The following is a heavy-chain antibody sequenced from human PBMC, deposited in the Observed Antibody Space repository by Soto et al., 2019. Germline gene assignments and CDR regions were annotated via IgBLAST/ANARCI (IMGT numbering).Heavy chain of an antibody. CDR3: ARDIKGTAPADYYYGMDV. J-gene: IGHJ6*02. D-gene: IGHD5-18*01. Sequence: GGSLRLSCAASGFTFSSYAMSWVRQAPGKGLEWVSTISDSGGSTYYADSVKGRFTISRDNSKNTLYLQMNSLRAEDTAVYYCARDIKGTAPADYYYGMDVWGQGTTVTVSS. V-gene: IGHV3-23*01. CDR1: GFTFSSYA. CDR2: ISDSGGST.